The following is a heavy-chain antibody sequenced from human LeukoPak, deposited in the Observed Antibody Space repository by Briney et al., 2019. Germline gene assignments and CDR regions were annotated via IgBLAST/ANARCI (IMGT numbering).Heavy chain of an antibody. CDR2: INHSGST. J-gene: IGHJ4*02. Sequence: SETLSPTCAVYGGSFSGYYWSWIRQPPGKGLEWIGEINHSGSTNYNPSLKSRVTISVDTSKNQFSLKLSSVTAADTAVYYCARGFGDCSGGSCYILDYWGQGTLVTVSS. D-gene: IGHD2-15*01. CDR3: ARGFGDCSGGSCYILDY. CDR1: GGSFSGYY. V-gene: IGHV4-34*01.